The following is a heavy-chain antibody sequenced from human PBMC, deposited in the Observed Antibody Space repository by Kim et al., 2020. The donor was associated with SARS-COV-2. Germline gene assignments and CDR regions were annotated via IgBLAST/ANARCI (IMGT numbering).Heavy chain of an antibody. V-gene: IGHV1-3*01. J-gene: IGHJ4*02. Sequence: ASVKVSCKASGYTFTSYAMHWVRQAPGQRLEWMGWINAGNGNTKYSQKFQGRVTITRDTSASTAYMELSSLRSEDTAVYYCARDSPDSSGYLMEFDYWGQGTLLTVSS. CDR3: ARDSPDSSGYLMEFDY. D-gene: IGHD3-22*01. CDR2: INAGNGNT. CDR1: GYTFTSYA.